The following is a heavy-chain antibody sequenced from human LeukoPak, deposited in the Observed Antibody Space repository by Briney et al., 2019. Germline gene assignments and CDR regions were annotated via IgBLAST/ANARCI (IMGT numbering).Heavy chain of an antibody. Sequence: SGPGLVKPSQTPSLTCAISGDSVSSNSAAWNCIRQSPSRVLEWLGRTYYRSKWYNDYAISVKSRITFTPDTSKNQFSLQLNSMTPEDTAVYYCARGEDSFSHWGQGTLVTVSS. CDR3: ARGEDSFSH. D-gene: IGHD1-26*01. CDR1: GDSVSSNSAA. CDR2: TYYRSKWYN. V-gene: IGHV6-1*01. J-gene: IGHJ4*02.